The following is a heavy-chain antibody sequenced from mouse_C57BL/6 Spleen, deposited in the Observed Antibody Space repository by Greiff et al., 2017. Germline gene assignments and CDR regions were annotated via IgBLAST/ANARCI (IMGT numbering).Heavy chain of an antibody. J-gene: IGHJ4*01. D-gene: IGHD1-1*01. CDR3: ARERYYYGSSYDAMDY. CDR2: ISDGGSYT. Sequence: EVKVVESGGGLVKPGGSLKLSCAASGFTFSSYAMSWVRQTPEKRLEWVATISDGGSYTYYPDNVKGRFTISRDNAKNNLYLQMSHLKSEDTAMYDCARERYYYGSSYDAMDYWGQGTSVTVSS. V-gene: IGHV5-4*01. CDR1: GFTFSSYA.